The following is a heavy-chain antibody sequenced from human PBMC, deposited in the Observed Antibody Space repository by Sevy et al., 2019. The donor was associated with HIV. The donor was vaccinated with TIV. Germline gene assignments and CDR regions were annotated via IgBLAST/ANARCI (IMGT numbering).Heavy chain of an antibody. CDR1: GFTFSSYG. V-gene: IGHV3-33*01. CDR2: IWYDGSNK. Sequence: GGSLRLSCAASGFTFSSYGMHWVRQAPGKGLEWVAVIWYDGSNKNYADSVKGRFTISRDNSKNTLYLQMNSLRAEDTAVYYCARGAGNYYYYYMDVWGKGTTVTVSS. CDR3: ARGAGNYYYYYMDV. J-gene: IGHJ6*03.